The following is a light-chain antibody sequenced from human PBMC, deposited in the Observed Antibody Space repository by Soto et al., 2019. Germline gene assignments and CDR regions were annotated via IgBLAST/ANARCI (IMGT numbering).Light chain of an antibody. CDR3: QQYYSTPYT. V-gene: IGKV4-1*01. CDR1: QSVLYSSNNKNY. Sequence: DIVMTQSPDSLAVSLSARATINCKSSQSVLYSSNNKNYLAWYQQKPGQPPNLLIYWASTRESGVPDRFSGSGSGTDFTLTISSLQAEDVAVYYCQQYYSTPYTFGQGTKLEIK. J-gene: IGKJ2*01. CDR2: WAS.